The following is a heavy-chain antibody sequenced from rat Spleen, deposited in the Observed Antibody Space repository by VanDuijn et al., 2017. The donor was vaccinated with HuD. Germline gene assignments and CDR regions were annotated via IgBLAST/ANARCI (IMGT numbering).Heavy chain of an antibody. D-gene: IGHD1-2*01. CDR2: ISPDGGST. V-gene: IGHV5-58*01. J-gene: IGHJ4*01. Sequence: EVQLVETGGGLVQPGESLKLSCVASGFTFSSYWMYWIRQAPGEGLEWISSISPDGGSTYYPDSVKGRFTTSRDNAENTVYLQMNSLRSEDTATYYCGKDMNYYSTYPFYVMGAWGQGASVTVSS. CDR3: GKDMNYYSTYPFYVMGA. CDR1: GFTFSSYW.